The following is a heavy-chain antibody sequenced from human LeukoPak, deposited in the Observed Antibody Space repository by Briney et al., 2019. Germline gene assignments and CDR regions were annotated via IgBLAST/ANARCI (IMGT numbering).Heavy chain of an antibody. V-gene: IGHV4-31*03. CDR1: GGSISSGGYY. Sequence: SQTLSLTCTVSGGSISSGGYYWSWIRQHPGKGLEWIGYIYCSGSTYYNPSLKSRVTISVDTSKNQFSLKLSSVTAADTAVYYCAKAVRITMVRGVMVDFDPWGQGTLVTVSS. CDR3: AKAVRITMVRGVMVDFDP. D-gene: IGHD3-10*01. CDR2: IYCSGST. J-gene: IGHJ5*02.